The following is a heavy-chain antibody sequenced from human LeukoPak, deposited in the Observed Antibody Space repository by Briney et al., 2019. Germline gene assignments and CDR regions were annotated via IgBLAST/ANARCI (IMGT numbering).Heavy chain of an antibody. Sequence: GASVKVSCKASGYTFTSYGISWVRQAPGQGLEWMGWISAYNGNTNYAQKLQGRVTMTTDTSTSTAYMELRSLRSDDTAVYYCARSSADEWLSTRRAFDIWGQGTMVTVSS. CDR2: ISAYNGNT. CDR1: GYTFTSYG. V-gene: IGHV1-18*01. J-gene: IGHJ3*02. CDR3: ARSSADEWLSTRRAFDI. D-gene: IGHD3-3*01.